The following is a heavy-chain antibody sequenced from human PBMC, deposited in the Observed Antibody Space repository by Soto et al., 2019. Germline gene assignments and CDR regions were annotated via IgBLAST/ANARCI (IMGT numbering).Heavy chain of an antibody. V-gene: IGHV3-15*01. D-gene: IGHD2-15*01. J-gene: IGHJ4*02. CDR3: TTVPCSGGSCYPYYFDY. CDR2: IKSKTDGGTT. CDR1: GFTFSNAW. Sequence: EVQLMESGGGLVKPGGSLRLSCAASGFTFSNAWMSWVRQAPGKGLEWVGRIKSKTDGGTTDYAAPVKGRFTISRDDSKNTLYLQMNSLKTEDTAVYYCTTVPCSGGSCYPYYFDYWGQGTLVTVSS.